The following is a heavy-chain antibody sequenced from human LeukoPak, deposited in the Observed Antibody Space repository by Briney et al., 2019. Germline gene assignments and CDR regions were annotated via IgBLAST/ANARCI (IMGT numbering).Heavy chain of an antibody. D-gene: IGHD3-10*01. J-gene: IGHJ5*02. CDR2: IYYSGST. CDR3: ARAREVLAYYYGSGSRVNNWFDP. CDR1: GGSISSSSYY. Sequence: SETLSLTCTVSGGSISSSSYYWGWIRQPPGKGLEWIGSIYYSGSTYYNPSLKSRVTISVDTSKNQFSLKLSSVTAADTAVYYCARAREVLAYYYGSGSRVNNWFDPWGQGTLVTVSS. V-gene: IGHV4-39*01.